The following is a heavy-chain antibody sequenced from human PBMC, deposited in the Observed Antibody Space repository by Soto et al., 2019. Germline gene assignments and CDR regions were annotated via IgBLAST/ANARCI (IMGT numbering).Heavy chain of an antibody. Sequence: GGSLRLFCTTSGFSFASFAMTWVRQAPGKGLEWVATISGSDGKTYYADSVKGRFSISRDTSRNTLYLQMNSLRADDTAIYYCAKLIYLDYWGQVTRVTV. J-gene: IGHJ4*02. CDR3: AKLIYLDY. CDR2: ISGSDGKT. D-gene: IGHD2-21*01. V-gene: IGHV3-23*01. CDR1: GFSFASFA.